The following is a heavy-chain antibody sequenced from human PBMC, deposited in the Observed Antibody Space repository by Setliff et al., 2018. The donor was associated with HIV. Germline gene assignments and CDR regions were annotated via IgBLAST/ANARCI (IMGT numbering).Heavy chain of an antibody. CDR3: ARIHSSADYYYMDV. J-gene: IGHJ6*03. CDR1: GFPLSTSGMC. D-gene: IGHD6-19*01. CDR2: IDWDDDK. Sequence: SGPTLVNPTQPLTLTCTFSGFPLSTSGMCVSWIRQPPGKALEWLARIDWDDDKYYSTPLKTRLTISKDTSKNQVVLTMTNMDPVDTATYYCARIHSSADYYYMDVWGKGTTVTVS. V-gene: IGHV2-70*11.